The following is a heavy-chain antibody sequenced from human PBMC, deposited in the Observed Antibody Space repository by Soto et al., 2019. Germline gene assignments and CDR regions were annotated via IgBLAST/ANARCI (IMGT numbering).Heavy chain of an antibody. V-gene: IGHV4-34*01. J-gene: IGHJ4*02. D-gene: IGHD4-17*01. CDR2: INHSGST. CDR1: GGSFSGYY. Sequence: QVQLQQWGAGLLKPSETLSLTCAVYGGSFSGYYWSWIRQPPGKGLAWIGEINHSGSTNYNPSLKSRVTISVDTSKTQCSLKLSSVTAADTAVDYCASTSEATYGDYLDYWGQGTLVTVSS. CDR3: ASTSEATYGDYLDY.